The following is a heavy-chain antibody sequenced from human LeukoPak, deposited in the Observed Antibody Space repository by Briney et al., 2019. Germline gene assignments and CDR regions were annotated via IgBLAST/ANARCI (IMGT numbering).Heavy chain of an antibody. Sequence: PGGSLRLSCAASGFTFSSYWMSWVRQAPGKGLVWVSRINSDGSSTSYADSVKGRFTISRDNAKNTLYLQMNSLRAEDTAVYYCARGPRFTAMVVSDWGQGTLVTVSS. CDR1: GFTFSSYW. J-gene: IGHJ4*02. D-gene: IGHD5-18*01. V-gene: IGHV3-74*01. CDR2: INSDGSST. CDR3: ARGPRFTAMVVSD.